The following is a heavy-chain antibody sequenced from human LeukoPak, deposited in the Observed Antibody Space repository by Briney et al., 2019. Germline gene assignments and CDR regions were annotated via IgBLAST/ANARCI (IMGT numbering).Heavy chain of an antibody. V-gene: IGHV1-8*01. J-gene: IGHJ4*02. CDR2: MNPNSGNT. CDR1: GYTFTSYD. D-gene: IGHD5-24*01. CDR3: ARATRLEMATN. Sequence: ASVKVSCNASGYTFTSYDINWVRQATGQGLEWMGWMNPNSGNTGYAQKFQGRVTMTRNTSISTAYMELSSLRFEDTAVYYCARATRLEMATNWGQGTLVTVPS.